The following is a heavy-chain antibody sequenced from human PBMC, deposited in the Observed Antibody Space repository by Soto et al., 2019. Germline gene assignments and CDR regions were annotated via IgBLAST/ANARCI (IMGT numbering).Heavy chain of an antibody. Sequence: GGSLRLSCAASGFTFSSYWMHWVRQAPGKGLVWFSRINSDGSSTSYADSVKGRFTISRDNAKNTLYLQMNSLRAEDAAVYDCARRMTAVTYNWFDPWGQGTLVTVSS. V-gene: IGHV3-74*01. CDR2: INSDGSST. J-gene: IGHJ5*02. CDR3: ARRMTAVTYNWFDP. CDR1: GFTFSSYW. D-gene: IGHD4-4*01.